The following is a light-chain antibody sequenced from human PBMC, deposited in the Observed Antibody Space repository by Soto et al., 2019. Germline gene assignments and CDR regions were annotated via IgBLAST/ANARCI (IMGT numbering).Light chain of an antibody. CDR3: QQRSNWPPIT. CDR1: QSVSSY. CDR2: DEY. J-gene: IGKJ5*01. Sequence: EIVLTQSPATLSLSPGERATLSCRASQSVSSYLAWYQQKPGQAPRLLIYDEYNRATGIPARFSGSGSGTDFNLTISSLEPEDFAVYYCQQRSNWPPITFGQGTRLEIK. V-gene: IGKV3-11*01.